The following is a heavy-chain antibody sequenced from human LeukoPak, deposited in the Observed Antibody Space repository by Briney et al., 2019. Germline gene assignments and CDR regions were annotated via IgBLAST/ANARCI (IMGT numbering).Heavy chain of an antibody. CDR2: ISSSSTTI. D-gene: IGHD3-10*01. Sequence: GGSLRLSCPASGFTFSSYSMNWVRQAPGKGLEWVSYISSSSTTIYYADSVKGRFTISRDNAKNSLYLQMNSLRDEDTAVYYCARLLWFGESWFDPWGQGTLVTVSS. CDR3: ARLLWFGESWFDP. CDR1: GFTFSSYS. V-gene: IGHV3-48*02. J-gene: IGHJ5*02.